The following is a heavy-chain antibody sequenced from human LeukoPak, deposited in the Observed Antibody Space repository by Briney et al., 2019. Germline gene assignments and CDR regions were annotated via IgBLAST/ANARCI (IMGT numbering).Heavy chain of an antibody. J-gene: IGHJ6*03. CDR1: GGAFRGYY. V-gene: IGHV4-34*01. CDR2: INQSGST. CDR3: ARGFPQQQLVRHYYYYMDV. D-gene: IGHD6-13*01. Sequence: SETLSLTCAVYGGAFRGYYWTWIPRPPGKGLEGIGEINQSGSTNYNPSLNSRITISVDTSKNQFSLNLSSVTAADTAVYYCARGFPQQQLVRHYYYYMDVWGKGTTVTVSS.